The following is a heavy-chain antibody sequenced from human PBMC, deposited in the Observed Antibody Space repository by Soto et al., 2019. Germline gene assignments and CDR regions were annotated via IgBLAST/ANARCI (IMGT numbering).Heavy chain of an antibody. CDR3: ARRATVTKMPGRFDP. J-gene: IGHJ5*02. D-gene: IGHD4-17*01. CDR1: GGTFSSYA. Sequence: QVQLVQSGAEVKKPGSSVKVSCKASGGTFSSYAISWVRQAPGQGLEWMGGIIPIFGTANYAQKFQGRVTTTADDSTSTASMELSSLRSEATAGYYCARRATVTKMPGRFDPWGQGTLVTVSS. CDR2: IIPIFGTA. V-gene: IGHV1-69*12.